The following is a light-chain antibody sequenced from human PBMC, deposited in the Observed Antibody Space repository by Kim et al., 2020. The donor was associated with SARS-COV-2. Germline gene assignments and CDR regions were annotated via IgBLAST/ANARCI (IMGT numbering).Light chain of an antibody. CDR3: ATWDSRLSVGV. V-gene: IGLV1-51*01. Sequence: GQKVPISCSGSSSNIGNNFVSWYQQLPGTAPKLLIYDNNNRPSGIPDRFSGSKSGTSATLDIAGLQTGDDGDYYCATWDSRLSVGVFGGGTQLTVL. J-gene: IGLJ2*01. CDR1: SSNIGNNF. CDR2: DNN.